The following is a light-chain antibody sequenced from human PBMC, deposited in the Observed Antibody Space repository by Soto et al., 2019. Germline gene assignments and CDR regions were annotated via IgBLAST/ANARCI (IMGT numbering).Light chain of an antibody. CDR1: SSDVGGYNY. CDR2: GVT. Sequence: QSALTQPASVSGSPGQSITISCTRTSSDVGGYNYVSWYQKHPGKAPKLMISGVTNRPAGVSNRFSGSKSGNTASLTITGLQAEDEADYYCSSYTTSSTWVFGGGTKLTVL. CDR3: SSYTTSSTWV. J-gene: IGLJ3*02. V-gene: IGLV2-14*01.